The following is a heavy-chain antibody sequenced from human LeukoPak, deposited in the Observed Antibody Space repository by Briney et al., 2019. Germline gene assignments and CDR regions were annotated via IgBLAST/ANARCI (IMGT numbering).Heavy chain of an antibody. CDR2: ISWNSGSI. J-gene: IGHJ6*02. CDR3: ARPDYDYVWGSTYYYGMDV. D-gene: IGHD3-16*01. Sequence: GRSLRLSCAASGFTFDDYAMHWVRQAPGKGLEWVSGISWNSGSIGYADSVKGRFTISRDNAKNSLYLQMNSLRAEDTAVYYCARPDYDYVWGSTYYYGMDVWGQGTTVTVSS. V-gene: IGHV3-9*01. CDR1: GFTFDDYA.